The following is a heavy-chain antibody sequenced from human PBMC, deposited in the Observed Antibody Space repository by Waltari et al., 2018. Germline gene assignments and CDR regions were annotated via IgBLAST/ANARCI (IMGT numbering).Heavy chain of an antibody. V-gene: IGHV3-73*01. CDR3: TGGAVTGTDF. D-gene: IGHD6-13*01. J-gene: IGHJ4*02. Sequence: EVQVVESGGGLAQPGGSLKLSCETSGFTFSGSTIHWVRQTSGKGLEWIGRIRSKPNNYATRYTASVEGRFTISRDDSENTAYLQMSSLMTEDTAVYYCTGGAVTGTDFWGQGTLVTVSS. CDR1: GFTFSGST. CDR2: IRSKPNNYAT.